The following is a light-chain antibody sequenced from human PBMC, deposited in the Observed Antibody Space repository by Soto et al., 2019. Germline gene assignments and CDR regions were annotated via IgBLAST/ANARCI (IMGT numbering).Light chain of an antibody. J-gene: IGKJ1*01. Sequence: VMTQSPSTLSVSPGERATLSCRASDSVSSNLAWYQQRPGQAPRLLIYGASTRATDTPVRFRGSGSGTEFTLTISSLQSEDFAVYYCQQYNNWPPSIIFGQGTKVDI. CDR1: DSVSSN. CDR2: GAS. CDR3: QQYNNWPPSII. V-gene: IGKV3-15*01.